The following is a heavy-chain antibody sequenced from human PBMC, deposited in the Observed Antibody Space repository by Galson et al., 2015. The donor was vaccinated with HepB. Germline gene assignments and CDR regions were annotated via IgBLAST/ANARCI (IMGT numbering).Heavy chain of an antibody. Sequence: SVKVSCKASGYTFTSYGISWVRQAPGQGLEWMGWINTDTGNPTYAQDLTGRFVFSLDTSVTTTYLQISSLKPEDTAVYYCARSPYDDWGSYYNAWFDPWGQGTLVTVSS. CDR3: ARSPYDDWGSYYNAWFDP. D-gene: IGHD3-10*01. J-gene: IGHJ5*02. CDR1: GYTFTSYG. V-gene: IGHV7-4-1*02. CDR2: INTDTGNP.